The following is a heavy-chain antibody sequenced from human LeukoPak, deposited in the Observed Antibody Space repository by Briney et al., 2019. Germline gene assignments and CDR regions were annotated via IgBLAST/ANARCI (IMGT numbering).Heavy chain of an antibody. CDR2: ISAYNGNT. V-gene: IGHV1-18*01. D-gene: IGHD5-18*01. Sequence: GASVKVSCKASGYTFTSYGISWVRQAPGQGLEWMGWISAYNGNTNYAQKLQGRVTMTTDTSTSTAYMELRSLRSDDTAIYYCARDSAIVKGKWIQLPRDYWGQGTLVTVSS. J-gene: IGHJ4*02. CDR1: GYTFTSYG. CDR3: ARDSAIVKGKWIQLPRDY.